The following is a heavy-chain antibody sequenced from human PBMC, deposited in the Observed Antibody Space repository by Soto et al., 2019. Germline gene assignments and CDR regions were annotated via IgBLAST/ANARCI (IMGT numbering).Heavy chain of an antibody. CDR1: GYSFASDW. D-gene: IGHD1-26*01. J-gene: IGHJ6*02. CDR2: IFPGDSDT. CDR3: ATRTTLNFYGMDV. Sequence: PGESLKISCRGSGYSFASDWVVWVRQMPGKGLEWVAIIFPGDSDTRYSPSLQGQVTVSADKSINTAYLQWSSLKASDTAMYYCATRTTLNFYGMDVWGQGTTVTVSS. V-gene: IGHV5-51*01.